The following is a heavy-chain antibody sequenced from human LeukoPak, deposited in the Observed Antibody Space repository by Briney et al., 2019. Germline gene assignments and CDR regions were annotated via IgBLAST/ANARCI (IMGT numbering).Heavy chain of an antibody. CDR2: LSFSGLTT. V-gene: IGHV3-23*01. CDR3: ARPTSGWYAGSFDY. J-gene: IGHJ4*02. D-gene: IGHD6-19*01. CDR1: GFTFINYA. Sequence: PGESLRLSCAASGFTFINYAMNWVRQAPGKGLEWVSALSFSGLTTYYADSVRGRFTISRDNSKSTLYLQMNSLRAEDTALYYCARPTSGWYAGSFDYWGQGILVTVSS.